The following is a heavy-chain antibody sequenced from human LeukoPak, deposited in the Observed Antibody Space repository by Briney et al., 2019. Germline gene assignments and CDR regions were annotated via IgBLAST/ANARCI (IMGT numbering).Heavy chain of an antibody. J-gene: IGHJ3*02. CDR1: GFTFGDYA. Sequence: GGSLRLSCTASGFTFGDYAMSWFRQAPGKGLEWVGFIRSKAYGGTTEYAASVKGRFTISRDVSKSIAYLQMNSLKTEDTAVYYCTREIDHYYDSSGYYPDAFDIWGQGTMVTVSS. CDR3: TREIDHYYDSSGYYPDAFDI. CDR2: IRSKAYGGTT. V-gene: IGHV3-49*03. D-gene: IGHD3-22*01.